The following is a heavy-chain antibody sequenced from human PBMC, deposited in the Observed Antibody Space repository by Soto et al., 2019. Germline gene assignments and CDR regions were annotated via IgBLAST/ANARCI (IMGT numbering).Heavy chain of an antibody. D-gene: IGHD6-6*01. Sequence: ASVKVSCKASGYTFTSYGISWVRQAPGQGLEWMGWISAYNGNTNYAQKLQGRVTMTTDTSTSTAYMELRSLRSDDTAVYYCASRLTSPNMFDYWGQGTLVTVSS. CDR2: ISAYNGNT. V-gene: IGHV1-18*01. CDR3: ASRLTSPNMFDY. CDR1: GYTFTSYG. J-gene: IGHJ4*02.